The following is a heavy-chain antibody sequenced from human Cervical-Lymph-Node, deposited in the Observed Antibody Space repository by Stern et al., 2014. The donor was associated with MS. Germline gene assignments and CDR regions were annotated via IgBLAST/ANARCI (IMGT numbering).Heavy chain of an antibody. V-gene: IGHV4-4*02. CDR2: IFHPGSP. CDR3: ARVFGKFEY. J-gene: IGHJ4*02. Sequence: QVQLQESGPGLVKPSGTLSLTCAVSGGSISSSNWWSWVRQPPGKGLEWIGKIFHPGSPNYTPSRKRRVTISVDKSKNQFSLRLSSVTAADTAVYYCARVFGKFEYWGQGTLVTVSS. CDR1: GGSISSSNW. D-gene: IGHD3-16*01.